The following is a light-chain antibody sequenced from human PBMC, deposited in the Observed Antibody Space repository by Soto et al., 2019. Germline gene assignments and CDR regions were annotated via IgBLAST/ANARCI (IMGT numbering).Light chain of an antibody. V-gene: IGKV3-20*01. CDR3: QQYNSWPLT. CDR2: GAS. Sequence: EIVLTQSPGTLSLSPGERATLSCRASERLSSVYLAWYQQRPGQPPRLLIYGASNRATGIPDRFSGSGSGTDFTLIINRLEPEDVAIYYCQQYNSWPLTFGGGTKVEIK. J-gene: IGKJ4*01. CDR1: ERLSSVY.